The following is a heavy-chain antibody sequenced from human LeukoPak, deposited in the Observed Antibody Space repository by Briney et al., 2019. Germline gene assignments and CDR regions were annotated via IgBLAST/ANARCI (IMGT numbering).Heavy chain of an antibody. V-gene: IGHV3-48*03. D-gene: IGHD3-3*01. J-gene: IGHJ6*03. Sequence: GGSLRLSCAASGFTFSSYEMNWVRQAPGKGLEWVSYISSSGSTIYYADSVKGRFTISRDNAKNSLYLQMNSLRAEDTAVYYCARSYYDFWSGYYFHYYYMDVWGKGTTVTVSS. CDR3: ARSYYDFWSGYYFHYYYMDV. CDR2: ISSSGSTI. CDR1: GFTFSSYE.